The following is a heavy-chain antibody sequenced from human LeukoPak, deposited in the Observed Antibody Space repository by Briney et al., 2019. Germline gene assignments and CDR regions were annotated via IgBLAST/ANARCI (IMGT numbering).Heavy chain of an antibody. Sequence: PSETLSLTCTVSGGSISSYYWSWIRQPPGKGLEWIGYISYGGATSYNPSLKRRVTISVHSPKNRFSLWLSSLTAADTALYYCARHGGTLDYFDYWGPGSLVTVSS. J-gene: IGHJ4*02. CDR1: GGSISSYY. CDR2: ISYGGAT. D-gene: IGHD1-26*01. V-gene: IGHV4-59*08. CDR3: ARHGGTLDYFDY.